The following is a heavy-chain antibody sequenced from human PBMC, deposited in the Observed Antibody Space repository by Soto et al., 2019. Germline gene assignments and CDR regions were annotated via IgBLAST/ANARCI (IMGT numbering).Heavy chain of an antibody. V-gene: IGHV1-2*02. J-gene: IGHJ4*02. CDR2: INPNSGGT. Sequence: ASVKVSCKASGYTFTGYYMHWVRQAPGQGLEWMGWINPNSGGTNYAQKFQGRVTMTRDTSISTAYMELSRLRSDDTAVYYCARRITMVRGVIMGLDYWGQGTLVTVSS. D-gene: IGHD3-10*01. CDR3: ARRITMVRGVIMGLDY. CDR1: GYTFTGYY.